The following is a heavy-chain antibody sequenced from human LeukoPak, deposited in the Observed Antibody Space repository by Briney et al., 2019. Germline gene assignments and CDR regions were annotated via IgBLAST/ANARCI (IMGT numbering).Heavy chain of an antibody. CDR3: ARSTPNYGMDV. CDR2: ISSSGSSI. J-gene: IGHJ6*02. V-gene: IGHV3-48*03. Sequence: GGSLRLSCAASGFTFSSYEMNWVRQAPGKGLEWVSYISSSGSSIYHADSVKGRFTISRDKAKNSLFLQMNSLRAEDTAVYYCARSTPNYGMDVWGQGTTVTVSS. CDR1: GFTFSSYE. D-gene: IGHD5/OR15-5a*01.